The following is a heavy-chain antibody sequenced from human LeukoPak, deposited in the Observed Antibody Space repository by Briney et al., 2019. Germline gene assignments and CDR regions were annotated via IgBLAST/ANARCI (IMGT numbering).Heavy chain of an antibody. CDR3: ARGVDYYDSSYYSLFDS. Sequence: AASVKVSCKASGYTFTAYGISWVRQAPGQGLEWMGWISSYNGNTKYAQKLQGRVTMTTDTSTSTAYMELRSLRSDDTAVYYCARGVDYYDSSYYSLFDSWGQGTLVTVSS. D-gene: IGHD3-22*01. J-gene: IGHJ4*02. CDR2: ISSYNGNT. V-gene: IGHV1-18*01. CDR1: GYTFTAYG.